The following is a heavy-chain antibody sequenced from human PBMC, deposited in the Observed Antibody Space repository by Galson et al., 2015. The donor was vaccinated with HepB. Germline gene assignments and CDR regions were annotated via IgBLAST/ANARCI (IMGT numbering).Heavy chain of an antibody. D-gene: IGHD1-1*01. V-gene: IGHV3-30*18. J-gene: IGHJ6*02. CDR1: GFTFSNYV. Sequence: SLRLSCAASGFTFSNYVMNWVRQAPGKGLEWVAIISYDGSKKYYADFVKGRFTISRDNSKNTLYLQINSLRAEDAAVYYCAKEGSPRSYYNGMDVWGQGTTVTVSS. CDR2: ISYDGSKK. CDR3: AKEGSPRSYYNGMDV.